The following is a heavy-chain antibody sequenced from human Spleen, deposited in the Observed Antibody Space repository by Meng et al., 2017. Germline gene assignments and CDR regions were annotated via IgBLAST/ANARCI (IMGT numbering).Heavy chain of an antibody. CDR2: ITSSGGLT. V-gene: IGHV3-23*01. CDR1: GFTFSSYA. Sequence: GESLKISCAVSGFTFSSYAMSWVRQAPGKGLEWVSSITSSGGLTHYADSVKGRFTISRDNSKNTLYLQMNSLRAEDTAVYYCAKERSSYTDYYYGMDVWGQGTTVTVSS. J-gene: IGHJ6*02. D-gene: IGHD1-26*01. CDR3: AKERSSYTDYYYGMDV.